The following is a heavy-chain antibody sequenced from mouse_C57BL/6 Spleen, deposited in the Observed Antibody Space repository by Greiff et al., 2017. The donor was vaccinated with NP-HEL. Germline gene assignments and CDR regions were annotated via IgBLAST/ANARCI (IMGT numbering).Heavy chain of an antibody. D-gene: IGHD2-5*01. Sequence: EVKVVESEGGLVQPGSSMKLSCTASGFTFSDYYMAWVRQVPEKGLEWVANINSDGSSTYYLDSLKSRFIISRDNAKNILYLQMSSLKSEDTATYYCARSYYSNYGYFDVWGTGTTVTVSS. CDR1: GFTFSDYY. CDR3: ARSYYSNYGYFDV. CDR2: INSDGSST. J-gene: IGHJ1*03. V-gene: IGHV5-16*01.